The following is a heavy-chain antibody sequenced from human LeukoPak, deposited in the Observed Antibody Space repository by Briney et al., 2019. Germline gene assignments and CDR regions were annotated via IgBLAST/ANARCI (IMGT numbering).Heavy chain of an antibody. CDR1: GFTFSTYS. D-gene: IGHD1-26*01. V-gene: IGHV3-53*01. CDR2: IYSGGST. Sequence: GGSLRLSCAASGFTFSTYSMNWVRQAPGKGLEWVSVIYSGGSTYYADSVKGRFTISRDNSKNTLYLQMNSLRAEDTAVYYCARGVGSGSRLRAGDYWGQGTLVTVSS. CDR3: ARGVGSGSRLRAGDY. J-gene: IGHJ4*02.